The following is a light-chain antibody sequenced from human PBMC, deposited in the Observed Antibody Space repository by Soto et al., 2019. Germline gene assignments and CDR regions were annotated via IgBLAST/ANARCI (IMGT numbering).Light chain of an antibody. J-gene: IGKJ4*01. Sequence: EVVMRQSPATLSVSPLEFAALACRASQGIGDTLAWYQHKPGQTPRLLIYDTSTRATGVPTRFSGSRSGAEFTLTINSLQSEDFAVYYCQPYNNWPLTFGGGTKVDIK. CDR3: QPYNNWPLT. CDR1: QGIGDT. V-gene: IGKV3-15*01. CDR2: DTS.